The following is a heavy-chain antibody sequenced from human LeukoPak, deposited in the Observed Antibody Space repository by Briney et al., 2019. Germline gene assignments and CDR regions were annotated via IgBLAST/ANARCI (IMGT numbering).Heavy chain of an antibody. V-gene: IGHV1-2*02. J-gene: IGHJ1*01. CDR1: GFTFTDYY. CDR2: INPNSGGT. Sequence: ASVQVSCKASGFTFTDYYIHWVRQAPGQGLEWMAWINPNSGGTDYAQKFQGRVTMTRDTSISTAYMELSRLKSVDTAVYYCARVESGSTNWSFHHWGQGTLVTVSS. CDR3: ARVESGSTNWSFHH. D-gene: IGHD7-27*01.